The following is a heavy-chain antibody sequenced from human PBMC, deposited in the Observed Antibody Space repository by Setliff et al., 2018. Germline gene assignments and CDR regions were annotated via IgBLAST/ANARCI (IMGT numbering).Heavy chain of an antibody. Sequence: VKVSCKASGYTFINFGISWVRQAPGQGLEWVGWISPYTGNTYYAPRLQDRVTLTADTSTNTAYMELRSLRSDDTAVYYCLRDRPYSNSPEDAFDVWGQGTTVTVSS. CDR2: ISPYTGNT. D-gene: IGHD6-6*01. V-gene: IGHV1-18*01. CDR1: GYTFINFG. CDR3: LRDRPYSNSPEDAFDV. J-gene: IGHJ3*01.